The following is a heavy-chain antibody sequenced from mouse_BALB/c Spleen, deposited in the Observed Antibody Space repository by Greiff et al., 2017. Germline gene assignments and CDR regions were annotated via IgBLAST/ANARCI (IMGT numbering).Heavy chain of an antibody. D-gene: IGHD2-14*01. Sequence: EVMLVESGGGLVQPGGSRKLSCAASGFTFSSFGMHWVRQAPEKGLEWVAYISSGSSTIYYADTVKGRFTISRDNPKNTLFLQMTSLRSEDTAMYYCARSYYRYDYYAMDYWGQGTSVTVSS. V-gene: IGHV5-17*02. CDR3: ARSYYRYDYYAMDY. CDR2: ISSGSSTI. J-gene: IGHJ4*01. CDR1: GFTFSSFG.